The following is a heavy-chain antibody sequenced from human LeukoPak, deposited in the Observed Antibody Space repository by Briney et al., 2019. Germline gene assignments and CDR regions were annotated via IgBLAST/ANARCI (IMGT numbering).Heavy chain of an antibody. CDR1: GGSISSGGYS. V-gene: IGHV4-30-2*01. CDR3: ASTTVRGDLWGDYYGMDV. Sequence: SQTLSLTCAVSGGSISSGGYSWSWIRQPPGKGLEWIGYIYHSGSTYYNPSLKSRVTISVDRSKNQFSLKLSSVTAADTAVYYCASTTVRGDLWGDYYGMDVWGQGTTVTVSS. D-gene: IGHD3-10*01. J-gene: IGHJ6*02. CDR2: IYHSGST.